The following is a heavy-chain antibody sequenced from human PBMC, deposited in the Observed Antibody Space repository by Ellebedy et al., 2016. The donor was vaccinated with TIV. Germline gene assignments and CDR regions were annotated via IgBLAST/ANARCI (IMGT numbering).Heavy chain of an antibody. CDR1: GGTLSNYA. J-gene: IGHJ4*02. V-gene: IGHV1-69*13. D-gene: IGHD4-23*01. CDR3: TRGREVRTTVISLAV. Sequence: ASVKVSCKASGGTLSNYALSWVRQAPGQGLEWMGAIIPIFGSVTYAQKFLDRVRITADESTTTVYMELSSLRSDDTAVCYCTRGREVRTTVISLAVWGQGTLVTVST. CDR2: IIPIFGSV.